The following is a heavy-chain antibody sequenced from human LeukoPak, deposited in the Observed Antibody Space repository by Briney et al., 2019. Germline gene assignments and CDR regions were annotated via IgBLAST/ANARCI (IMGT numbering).Heavy chain of an antibody. CDR1: XXXXXXXG. Sequence: VQPGRSLRLSCAASXXXXXXXGXHXXRXXPXXGXEXXXVIWXDGNNKYYADSVKGRFTISRDSSKNTMYLQMNSLRAEDTAVYYCAREHTTVTSLLDYWGQGTLVTVSS. J-gene: IGHJ4*02. CDR2: IWXDGNNK. V-gene: IGHV3-33*01. D-gene: IGHD4-17*01. CDR3: AREHTTVTSLLDY.